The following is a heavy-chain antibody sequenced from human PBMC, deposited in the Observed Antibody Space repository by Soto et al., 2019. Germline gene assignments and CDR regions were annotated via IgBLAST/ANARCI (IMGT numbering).Heavy chain of an antibody. CDR2: INHSGST. CDR3: ASYLGTGTLDS. CDR1: GGSFSGYY. V-gene: IGHV4-34*01. D-gene: IGHD1-1*01. Sequence: SETLSLTCAVYGGSFSGYYWSWIRQPPGKGLEWIGEINHSGSTNYNPSLKSRVTISVDTSKNQFSLKLSSVTAADTAVYYCASYLGTGTLDSWGQGTPVTVSS. J-gene: IGHJ4*02.